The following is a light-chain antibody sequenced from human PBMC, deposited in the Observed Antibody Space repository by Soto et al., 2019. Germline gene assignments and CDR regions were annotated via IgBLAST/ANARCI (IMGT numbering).Light chain of an antibody. Sequence: QSALTRARSVSGSPGQSVTISCTGTSSDVGGYNYVSWYQQHPGKAPKLIIYDVNRRPSGVPDRFSGSKSGNTASLTISGLQAEDEADYYCCSYAGSYTYVFGTGTKVTVL. J-gene: IGLJ1*01. V-gene: IGLV2-11*01. CDR3: CSYAGSYTYV. CDR1: SSDVGGYNY. CDR2: DVN.